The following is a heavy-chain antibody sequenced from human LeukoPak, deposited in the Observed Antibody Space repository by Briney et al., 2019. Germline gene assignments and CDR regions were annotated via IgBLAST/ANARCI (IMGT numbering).Heavy chain of an antibody. CDR1: GFTFSSYE. CDR2: ISSSGSTI. V-gene: IGHV3-48*03. J-gene: IGHJ4*02. Sequence: PGGSLRLSCAASGFTFSSYEMNWVRQAPGKGLEGVSYISSSGSTIYYADSVKGRFTISRDSSKNTLYLQMNRLRAEDAAVYYCAKAPVTTCSGAYCYPFDYWGQGTLVTVSS. CDR3: AKAPVTTCSGAYCYPFDY. D-gene: IGHD2-21*01.